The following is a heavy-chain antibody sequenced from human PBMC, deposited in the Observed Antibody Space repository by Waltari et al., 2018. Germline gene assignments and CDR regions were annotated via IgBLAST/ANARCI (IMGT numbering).Heavy chain of an antibody. CDR1: GFTFSSYG. V-gene: IGHV3-30*18. D-gene: IGHD5-12*01. Sequence: QVQLVESGGGVVQPGRSLRLSCAASGFTFSSYGMHWVRQAPVKGLEWVAVISYDGSNKYYADSVKGRFTISRDNSKNTLYLQMNSLRAEDTAVYYCAKDYRMVATTPRRYYYYYMDVWGKGTTVTVSS. J-gene: IGHJ6*03. CDR3: AKDYRMVATTPRRYYYYYMDV. CDR2: ISYDGSNK.